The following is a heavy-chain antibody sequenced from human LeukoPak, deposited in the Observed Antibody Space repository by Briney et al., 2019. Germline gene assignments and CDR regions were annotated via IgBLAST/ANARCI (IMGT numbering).Heavy chain of an antibody. J-gene: IGHJ4*02. V-gene: IGHV3-7*01. CDR3: AGDWPDDNWNVPSY. CDR1: GLTFSNYW. CDR2: IKQDGSEK. D-gene: IGHD1-1*01. Sequence: GGSLRLSCAASGLTFSNYWMSWVRQAPGKGLEWVANIKQDGSEKYYVDSVKGRFTISRDNAKNSLYLQMNSLRAEDTAVYYCAGDWPDDNWNVPSYWGQGTLVTVSS.